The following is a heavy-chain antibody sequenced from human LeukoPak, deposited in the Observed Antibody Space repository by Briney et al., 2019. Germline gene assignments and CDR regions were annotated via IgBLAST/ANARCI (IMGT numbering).Heavy chain of an antibody. J-gene: IGHJ4*02. V-gene: IGHV1-18*01. CDR3: ARVEYYYDSSGYFPPDY. Sequence: GASVKVSCKASGYTFTSYGISWLRQAPGQGLEWMGWISAYNGNTNYAQKLQGRVTITTDTSTSTAYMELRSLRSDDTAVYYCARVEYYYDSSGYFPPDYWGQGTLVTVSS. D-gene: IGHD3-22*01. CDR2: ISAYNGNT. CDR1: GYTFTSYG.